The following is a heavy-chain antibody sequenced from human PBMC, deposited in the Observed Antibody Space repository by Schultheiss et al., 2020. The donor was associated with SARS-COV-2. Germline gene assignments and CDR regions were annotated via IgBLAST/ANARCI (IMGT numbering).Heavy chain of an antibody. J-gene: IGHJ4*02. CDR3: AHRRYEGAWLGHFDN. CDR1: GFSLSSNAMG. CDR2: IYWNDDK. V-gene: IGHV2-5*01. Sequence: SGPTLVKPTQTLTLTCTFSGFSLSSNAMGVGWIRQPPGKALEWLALIYWNDDKRYSPSLKSRLTITKDTSKNQVVLTMTNLDPVDSATYYCAHRRYEGAWLGHFDNWGQGTLVTVSS. D-gene: IGHD3-10*01.